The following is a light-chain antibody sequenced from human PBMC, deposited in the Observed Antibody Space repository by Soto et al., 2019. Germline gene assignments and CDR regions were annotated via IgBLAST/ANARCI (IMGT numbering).Light chain of an antibody. J-gene: IGLJ1*01. V-gene: IGLV1-40*01. CDR3: QSYDSSLSGSEV. CDR2: GNS. CDR1: SSNIGAGYD. Sequence: QSVLTQPPSVSGAPGQSVTISCTGSSSNIGAGYDVHWYQHLPGTAPKLLIYGNSNRPSGVPDRFSGSKSGTSASLAITGLQAEDEADYYCQSYDSSLSGSEVFGTGTKVTVL.